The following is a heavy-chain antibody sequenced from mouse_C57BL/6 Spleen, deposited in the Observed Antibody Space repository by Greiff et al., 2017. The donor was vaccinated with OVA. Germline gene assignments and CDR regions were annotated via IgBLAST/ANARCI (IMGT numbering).Heavy chain of an antibody. CDR2: INPSSGYT. D-gene: IGHD1-1*01. CDR1: GYTFTSYW. V-gene: IGHV1-7*01. Sequence: VQLQQSGAELAKPGASVKLSCKASGYTFTSYWMHWVKQRPGQGLEWIGYINPSSGYTKSNQKFKDKPTLTADKSSSTAYMQLSSLTYEDSAVYYCARGGHITTVVARAMDYWGQGTSVTVSS. J-gene: IGHJ4*01. CDR3: ARGGHITTVVARAMDY.